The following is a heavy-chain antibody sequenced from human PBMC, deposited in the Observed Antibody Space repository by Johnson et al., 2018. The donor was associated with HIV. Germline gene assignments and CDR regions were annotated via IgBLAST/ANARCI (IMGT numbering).Heavy chain of an antibody. CDR3: AKQQLVPDDAFDI. J-gene: IGHJ3*02. CDR1: GFTFSNYG. V-gene: IGHV3-33*06. CDR2: IWYDGSNK. D-gene: IGHD6-6*01. Sequence: QEQLVESGGGVVQPGGSLRLSCAASGFTFSNYGMHWVRQAPGKGLEWVAVIWYDGSNKYYADSVKGRFTISRDNSKNTLYLQMNSLRAEDTAVYYCAKQQLVPDDAFDIWGQGTMVTVSS.